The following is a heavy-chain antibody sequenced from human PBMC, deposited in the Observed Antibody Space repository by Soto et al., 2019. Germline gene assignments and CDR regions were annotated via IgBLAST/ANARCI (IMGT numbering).Heavy chain of an antibody. J-gene: IGHJ6*03. CDR2: TYYRSKWYN. Sequence: SQTLSLTCAISGDSVSSNSAAWNWIRQSPSRGLEWLGRTYYRSKWYNDYAVSVKSRITINPDTSKNQFSLQLNSVTPEDTAVYYCARYHGYDQWDYYYYYMDVWGKGTTVTVSS. CDR1: GDSVSSNSAA. CDR3: ARYHGYDQWDYYYYYMDV. V-gene: IGHV6-1*01. D-gene: IGHD5-12*01.